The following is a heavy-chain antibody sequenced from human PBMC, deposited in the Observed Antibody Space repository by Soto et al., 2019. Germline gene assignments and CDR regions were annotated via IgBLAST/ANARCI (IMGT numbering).Heavy chain of an antibody. CDR2: ITGTGGNT. CDR3: ARIRGYWYGLEV. Sequence: RRLSFAGSGFTLSTYGMTWVRQAPGKWLEWGSAITGTGGNTYYVDSVKGRFTSSRDNSKNMLYLQMNSVRVEDTAVYYCARIRGYWYGLEVWGQGTIVSVS. CDR1: GFTLSTYG. J-gene: IGHJ6*01. V-gene: IGHV3-23*01.